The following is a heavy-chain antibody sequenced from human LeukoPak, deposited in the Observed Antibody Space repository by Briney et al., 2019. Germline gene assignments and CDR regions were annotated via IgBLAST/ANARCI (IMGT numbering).Heavy chain of an antibody. CDR2: IYHSGST. D-gene: IGHD2-8*01. J-gene: IGHJ6*03. CDR1: GGSISSSNW. CDR3: ARASFYCTNGVCYKVRSDYYYIDV. V-gene: IGHV4-4*02. Sequence: KPSETLSLTCAVSGGSISSSNWWSWVRQPPGKGLEWIGEIYHSGSTNYNPSLKSRVSISVDTSKDQFSLKLSSVTAADTAVYYCARASFYCTNGVCYKVRSDYYYIDVWGEGTTVTVSS.